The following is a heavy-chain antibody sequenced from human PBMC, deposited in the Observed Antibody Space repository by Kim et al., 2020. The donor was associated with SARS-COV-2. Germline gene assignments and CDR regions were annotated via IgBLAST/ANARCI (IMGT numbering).Heavy chain of an antibody. CDR1: GGSISSSSYY. V-gene: IGHV4-39*01. CDR2: IYYSGST. D-gene: IGHD3-10*01. CDR3: ARRREYGSGTYYYYYYG. J-gene: IGHJ6*01. Sequence: SETLSLTCTVSGGSISSSSYYWGWIRQPPGKGLEWIGSIYYSGSTYYNPSLKSRVTISVDTSKNQFSLKLSSVTAADTAVYYCARRREYGSGTYYYYYYG.